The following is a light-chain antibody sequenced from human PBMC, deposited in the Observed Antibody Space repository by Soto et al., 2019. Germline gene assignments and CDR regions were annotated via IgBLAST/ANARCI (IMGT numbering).Light chain of an antibody. CDR3: QQYDNLPLT. Sequence: DIQVTQFPFTLSGSVGDRGTITCRASQTISSWLAWYQQKPGKAPKLLIYDASNLETGVPSRFSGSGSGTDFTFTISSLQPEDIATYYCQQYDNLPLTFGGGTKVDIK. CDR1: QTISSW. J-gene: IGKJ4*01. CDR2: DAS. V-gene: IGKV1-33*01.